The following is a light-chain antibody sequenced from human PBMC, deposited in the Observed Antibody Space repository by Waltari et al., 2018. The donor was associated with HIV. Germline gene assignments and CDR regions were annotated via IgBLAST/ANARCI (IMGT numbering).Light chain of an antibody. Sequence: DIQMTLSPSSLSASVGDRVTITCQASQGISNYLNWYQQKPGKAPKLLIYDATLLYTGVPSRFSGTGSGTYFTLTISRLQPEDAATYYCQKYDDPALTFGGGTKVQI. CDR3: QKYDDPALT. CDR1: QGISNY. CDR2: DAT. J-gene: IGKJ4*01. V-gene: IGKV1-33*01.